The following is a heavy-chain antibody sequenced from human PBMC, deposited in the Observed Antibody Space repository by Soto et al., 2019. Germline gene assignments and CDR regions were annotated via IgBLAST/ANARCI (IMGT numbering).Heavy chain of an antibody. CDR3: ATSNWFDT. Sequence: QLQLQESGPGLMKPSETLSLTCTVSGGSISTSGYFWGWIRQPPGKGLEWIGTIYYSGSTYYNPSXKRRVTISVDTSKNQFSLTLSSVTAADPAVYYCATSNWFDTWGQGTLVTVSS. CDR2: IYYSGST. D-gene: IGHD4-4*01. V-gene: IGHV4-39*01. CDR1: GGSISTSGYF. J-gene: IGHJ5*02.